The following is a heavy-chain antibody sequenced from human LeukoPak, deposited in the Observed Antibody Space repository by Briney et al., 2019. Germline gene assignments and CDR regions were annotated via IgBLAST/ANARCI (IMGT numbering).Heavy chain of an antibody. CDR2: IVVGSGNT. V-gene: IGHV1-58*02. J-gene: IGHJ4*02. CDR3: AAGDFRFLEWSYYFDY. Sequence: TSVKVSCKASGFTFTSSAMQWVRQARGQRLEWIGWIVVGSGNTNYAQKFQERVTITRDMSTSTAYMELSSLRSEDTAVYYCAAGDFRFLEWSYYFDYWGQGTLVTVSS. CDR1: GFTFTSSA. D-gene: IGHD3-3*01.